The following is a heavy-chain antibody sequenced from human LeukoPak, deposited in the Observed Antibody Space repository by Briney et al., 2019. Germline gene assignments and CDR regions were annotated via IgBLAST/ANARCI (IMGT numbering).Heavy chain of an antibody. J-gene: IGHJ3*02. CDR1: GGSISSYY. V-gene: IGHV4-59*01. CDR3: ARGVFRAFDI. CDR2: IYYSGST. Sequence: KPSETLSLTCTVSGGSISSYYWSWIRQPPGKGLEWIGYIYYSGSTNYNPSLKSRVTISVDTSKNQLSLKLSSVTAADTAVYYCARGVFRAFDIWGQGTMVTVSS.